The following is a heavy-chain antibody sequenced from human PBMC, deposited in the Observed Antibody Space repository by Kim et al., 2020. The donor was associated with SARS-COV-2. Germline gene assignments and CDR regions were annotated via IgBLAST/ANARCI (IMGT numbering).Heavy chain of an antibody. CDR2: INVANGNT. D-gene: IGHD4-17*01. CDR1: GYNFASYS. CDR3: ARRNYAELYFDS. V-gene: IGHV1-3*01. J-gene: IGHJ4*02. Sequence: ASVKVSCKTSGYNFASYSLHWVRQAPGQSLEWMGYINVANGNTKSSLKFQDRVSFTSDTSAATGYMELSSLRSEDTAVYYCARRNYAELYFDSWGQGTLVTVSS.